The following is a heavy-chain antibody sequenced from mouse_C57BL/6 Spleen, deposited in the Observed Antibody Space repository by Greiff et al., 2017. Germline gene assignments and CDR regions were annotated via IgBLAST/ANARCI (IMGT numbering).Heavy chain of an antibody. D-gene: IGHD2-3*01. Sequence: EVKLQESGGGLVKPGGSLKLSCAASGFTFSSYAMSWVRQTPEKRLEWVATISDGGSYTYYPDNVKGRFTISRDNAKNNLYRQMSHLKSEDTAMYYCARDDGYYPYAMDYWGQGTSVTVSS. V-gene: IGHV5-4*01. CDR2: ISDGGSYT. CDR1: GFTFSSYA. CDR3: ARDDGYYPYAMDY. J-gene: IGHJ4*01.